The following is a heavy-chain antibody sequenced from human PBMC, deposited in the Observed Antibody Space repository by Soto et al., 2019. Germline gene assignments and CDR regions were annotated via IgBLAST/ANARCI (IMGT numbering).Heavy chain of an antibody. J-gene: IGHJ6*02. V-gene: IGHV1-2*04. CDR2: INPNSGGT. CDR1: GYTFTGYY. Sequence: ASVKVSCKASGYTFTGYYMHWVRQAPGQGLEWMGWINPNSGGTNYAQKFQGWVTMTRDTSISTAYMELSRLRSDDTAVYYCARETSGSNYGSGSYPPSYGMDVWGQGTTVTVSS. CDR3: ARETSGSNYGSGSYPPSYGMDV. D-gene: IGHD3-10*01.